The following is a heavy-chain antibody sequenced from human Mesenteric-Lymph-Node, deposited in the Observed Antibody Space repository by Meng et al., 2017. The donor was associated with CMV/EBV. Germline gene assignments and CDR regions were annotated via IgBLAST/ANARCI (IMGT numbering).Heavy chain of an antibody. CDR1: GGSLSGYY. Sequence: VYGGSLSGYYWSWIRQPPGKGLEWIGEINHSGSTNYNPSIKSRVTISVDTSKNQFSLKLSSVTAADTAVYYCARGRYSNYNYYFDYWGQGTLVTVSS. CDR2: INHSGST. J-gene: IGHJ4*02. CDR3: ARGRYSNYNYYFDY. V-gene: IGHV4-34*01. D-gene: IGHD4-11*01.